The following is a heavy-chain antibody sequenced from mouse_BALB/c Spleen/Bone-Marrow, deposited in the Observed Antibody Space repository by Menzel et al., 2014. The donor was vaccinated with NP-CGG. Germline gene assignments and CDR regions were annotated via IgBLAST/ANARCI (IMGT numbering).Heavy chain of an antibody. Sequence: EVKLVESGGGLVQPGGSRKLSCAASGFTFSSFGMHWVRQAPEKGLEWVAYISNGSSTTYYADTVKGRFTISRDNPKNTLFLQMTSLRSEDTAMYYWARKGAMITHYYAMDYWGQGTSVTVPS. CDR1: GFTFSSFG. CDR3: ARKGAMITHYYAMDY. CDR2: ISNGSSTT. J-gene: IGHJ4*01. V-gene: IGHV5-17*02. D-gene: IGHD2-4*01.